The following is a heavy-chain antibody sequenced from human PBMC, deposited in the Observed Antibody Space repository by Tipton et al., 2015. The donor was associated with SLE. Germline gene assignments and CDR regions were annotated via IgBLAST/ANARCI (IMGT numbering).Heavy chain of an antibody. J-gene: IGHJ6*03. D-gene: IGHD6-13*01. CDR3: ARAWRNSSSWYYYYYMDV. V-gene: IGHV4-59*01. CDR1: GGSISTYY. CDR2: IYYSGST. Sequence: TLSLTCTVSGGSISTYYWSWIRQPPGKGLEWIEYIYYSGSTNYNPSLKSRVTISVDTSKNQFSLKLSSVTAADTAVYYCARAWRNSSSWYYYYYMDVWGKGTTVTVSS.